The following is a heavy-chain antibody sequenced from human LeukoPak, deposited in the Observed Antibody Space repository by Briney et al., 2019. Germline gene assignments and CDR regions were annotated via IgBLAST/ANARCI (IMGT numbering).Heavy chain of an antibody. Sequence: ASVKVSCKASGYTFTGYDINWVRQATGQGLEWMGWMNPNSGNTGYAQKFQGRVTMTRDTSISTAYMELSSLGSDDTAVYFCTKGSASGTYRDYWGQGTLVTVSS. J-gene: IGHJ4*02. V-gene: IGHV1-8*01. CDR1: GYTFTGYD. CDR2: MNPNSGNT. D-gene: IGHD3-10*01. CDR3: TKGSASGTYRDY.